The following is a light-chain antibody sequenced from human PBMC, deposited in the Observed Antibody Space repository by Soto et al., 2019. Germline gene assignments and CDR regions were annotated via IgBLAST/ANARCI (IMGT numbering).Light chain of an antibody. CDR1: QSVSSN. V-gene: IGKV3-15*01. Sequence: EIVMTQSPATLSVSPGERATLSCRASQSVSSNLAWYQQKPGQAPRLLIYGASTRANGIPARFSGSGYGTEFTLTISSLQSEDFAVYYCQQYNNWPPWTFGQGTKVEIK. CDR3: QQYNNWPPWT. CDR2: GAS. J-gene: IGKJ1*01.